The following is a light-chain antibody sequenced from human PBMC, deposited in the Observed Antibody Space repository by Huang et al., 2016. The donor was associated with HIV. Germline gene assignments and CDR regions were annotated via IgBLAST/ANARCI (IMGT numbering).Light chain of an antibody. CDR2: AAS. Sequence: DIQMNQSPSSLSASIGDRVTMSCRASQTVDMYLNWYQQKPGRAPKLLIYAASNLQSDVPSRFSGTGSGTNFTLTISSLQPEDFVIYFCQQTYNVPRTFGQGTALEIK. CDR1: QTVDMY. V-gene: IGKV1-39*01. CDR3: QQTYNVPRT. J-gene: IGKJ2*01.